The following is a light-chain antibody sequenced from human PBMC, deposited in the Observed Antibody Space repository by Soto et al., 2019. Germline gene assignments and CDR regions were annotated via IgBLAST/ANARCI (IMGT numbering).Light chain of an antibody. CDR3: QQYGRSPGT. J-gene: IGKJ1*01. CDR1: QAISSNF. V-gene: IGKV3-20*01. CDR2: ATS. Sequence: EIVLTQSPGTLSLSPGQRATLSCRVSQAISSNFLGWYQQKPGQAPRLLIYATSNRASGVSDRFSGSGSGTDFTLTITRLEPEDSAVYFCQQYGRSPGTFGQGTKLEMK.